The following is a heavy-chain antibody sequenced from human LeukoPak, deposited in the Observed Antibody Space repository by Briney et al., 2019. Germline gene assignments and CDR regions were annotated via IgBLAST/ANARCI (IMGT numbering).Heavy chain of an antibody. D-gene: IGHD3-22*01. Sequence: SETLSLTCTVSGGSISSYYWSWIRQPPGKGLEWIGYIYYSGSTNYNPSLKSRVTISVDTSKNQFSLKLSSVTAADTAVYYCAAVNYYDSSGYEQSTERQYFQHWGQGTLVTVSS. CDR2: IYYSGST. CDR1: GGSISSYY. CDR3: AAVNYYDSSGYEQSTERQYFQH. V-gene: IGHV4-59*01. J-gene: IGHJ1*01.